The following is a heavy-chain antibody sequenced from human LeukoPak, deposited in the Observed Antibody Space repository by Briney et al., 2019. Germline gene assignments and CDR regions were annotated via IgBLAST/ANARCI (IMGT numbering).Heavy chain of an antibody. Sequence: SQTLSLTCTVSGGSISSGSYYWSWIRQPAGKGLEWIGRIYTSGSTNYNPSLKSRVTISVDTSKNQFSLKLSSVTAADTAVYYCARGGGSGSSRYFDYWGQGTLVTVSS. V-gene: IGHV4-61*02. CDR1: GGSISSGSYY. J-gene: IGHJ4*02. CDR2: IYTSGST. D-gene: IGHD3-10*01. CDR3: ARGGGSGSSRYFDY.